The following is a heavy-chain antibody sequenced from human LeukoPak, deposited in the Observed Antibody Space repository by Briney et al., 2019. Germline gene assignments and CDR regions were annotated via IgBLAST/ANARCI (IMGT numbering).Heavy chain of an antibody. CDR2: TRNKANSYTT. Sequence: GGSLRLSCAASGFTFSDHYMDWVRQAPGKGLEWVGRTRNKANSYTTEYAASVKGRFTISRDDSKNSLYLQMNSLKTEDTAVYYCAKASSHGDSSGWYNYWGQGTLVTVSS. J-gene: IGHJ4*02. D-gene: IGHD6-19*01. V-gene: IGHV3-72*01. CDR1: GFTFSDHY. CDR3: AKASSHGDSSGWYNY.